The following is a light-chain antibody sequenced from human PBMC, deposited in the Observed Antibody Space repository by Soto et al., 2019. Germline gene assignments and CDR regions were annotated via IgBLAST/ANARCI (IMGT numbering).Light chain of an antibody. Sequence: QSVLTQPPSASETPGQTVSISCSGSNSIIASNTVNWYQHLPGTAPKLLIYYNNQRPSGVPDRFSGSKSGTSASLAISGIQSEDESDYYCAAWDDTLKRYVFGNRTKVTVL. CDR2: YNN. J-gene: IGLJ1*01. CDR1: NSIIASNT. CDR3: AAWDDTLKRYV. V-gene: IGLV1-44*01.